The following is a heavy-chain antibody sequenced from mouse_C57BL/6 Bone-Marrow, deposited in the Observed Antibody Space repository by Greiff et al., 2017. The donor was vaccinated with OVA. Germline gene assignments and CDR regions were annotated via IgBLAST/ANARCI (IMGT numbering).Heavy chain of an antibody. D-gene: IGHD2-3*01. J-gene: IGHJ3*01. CDR1: GFTFSNYW. CDR2: IRLKSDNYAT. CDR3: TGGYYPFAY. Sequence: EVMLVESGGGLVQPGGSMKLSCVASGFTFSNYWMNWVRQSPEKGLEWVAQIRLKSDNYATHYAESVKGRFTISRDDSKSSVYLQMNNLRAEDTGIYYCTGGYYPFAYWGQGTLVTVSA. V-gene: IGHV6-3*01.